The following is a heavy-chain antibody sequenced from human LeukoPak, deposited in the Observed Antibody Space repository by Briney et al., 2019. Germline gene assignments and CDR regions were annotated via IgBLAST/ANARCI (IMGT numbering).Heavy chain of an antibody. CDR2: MNPNSGNT. J-gene: IGHJ4*02. V-gene: IGHV1-8*01. Sequence: ASVKVSRKASGYTFTSYDINWVRQATGQGLEWMGWMNPNSGNTGYAQKFQGRVTMTRNTSISTAYMELSSLRSEDTAVYYCARGRYYYGSGNFDYWGQGTLVTVSS. D-gene: IGHD3-10*01. CDR1: GYTFTSYD. CDR3: ARGRYYYGSGNFDY.